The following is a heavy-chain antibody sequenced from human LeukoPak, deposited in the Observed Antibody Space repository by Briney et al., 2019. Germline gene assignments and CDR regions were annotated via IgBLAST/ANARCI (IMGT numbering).Heavy chain of an antibody. CDR2: ISSSGSTI. CDR3: AGSGYSGYDPDY. J-gene: IGHJ4*02. CDR1: GFTFSSYG. Sequence: GGSLRLSCAASGFTFSSYGMHWVRQAPGKGLEWVSYISSSGSTIYYADSVKGRFTISRDNAKNSLYLQMNSLRAEDTAVYYCAGSGYSGYDPDYWGQGTLVTVSS. V-gene: IGHV3-48*04. D-gene: IGHD5-12*01.